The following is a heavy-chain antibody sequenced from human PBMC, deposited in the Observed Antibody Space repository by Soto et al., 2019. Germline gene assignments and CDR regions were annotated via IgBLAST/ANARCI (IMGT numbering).Heavy chain of an antibody. Sequence: QVQLVQSGAEVKKPGASVKVSCKASGYTFTNYYIHWVRQAPGQGLEWMAIINPRGGSTSYAQKFKGRVSMTRDTSTGTVYMELSSLRSEDTAVYYCARGHSPIGYCSGGRCNYFDYWGQGTLVTVSS. CDR2: INPRGGST. J-gene: IGHJ4*02. CDR1: GYTFTNYY. D-gene: IGHD2-15*01. V-gene: IGHV1-46*01. CDR3: ARGHSPIGYCSGGRCNYFDY.